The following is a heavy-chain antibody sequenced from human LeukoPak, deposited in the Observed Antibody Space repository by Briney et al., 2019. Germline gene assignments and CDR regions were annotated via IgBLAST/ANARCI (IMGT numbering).Heavy chain of an antibody. CDR3: ARAPYYYDSSGYYAV. CDR1: GGSISSYY. J-gene: IGHJ3*01. Sequence: SETLSLTCTVSGGSISSYYWSWIRQPAGKGLEWIGRIYTSGSTNYNPSLKSRATISVDTSKNQFSLKLSSVTAADTAVYYCARAPYYYDSSGYYAVWGQGTMVTVSS. CDR2: IYTSGST. V-gene: IGHV4-4*07. D-gene: IGHD3-22*01.